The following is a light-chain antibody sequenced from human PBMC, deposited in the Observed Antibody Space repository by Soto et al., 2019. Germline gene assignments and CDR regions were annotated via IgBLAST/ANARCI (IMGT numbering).Light chain of an antibody. CDR3: QQYNSSPT. CDR2: KAS. J-gene: IGKJ1*01. Sequence: DIQMTQSPSTLSASVGDRVTITCRASQSISSWLARYQQKPGKAPKLLLYKASSLESGVPSRFRGSGSGTEFTLTISSLQPDDFATYYCQQYNSSPTFGQGTKVEIK. CDR1: QSISSW. V-gene: IGKV1-5*03.